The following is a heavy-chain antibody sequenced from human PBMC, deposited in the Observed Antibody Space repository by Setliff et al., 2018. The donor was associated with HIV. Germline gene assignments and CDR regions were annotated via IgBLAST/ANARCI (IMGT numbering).Heavy chain of an antibody. Sequence: SETLSLTCTVSGGSVSSRGYYWGWIRQPPGKGPEWIANILYGGNTYYNPSLKSRVTISVDTSKNHFSLKLNSVTAAGTAVYFWARPTTGVGGGAAFDIWGQGTMVTVSS. CDR1: GGSVSSRGYY. J-gene: IGHJ3*02. D-gene: IGHD2-8*01. CDR3: ARPTTGVGGGAAFDI. V-gene: IGHV4-39*02. CDR2: ILYGGNT.